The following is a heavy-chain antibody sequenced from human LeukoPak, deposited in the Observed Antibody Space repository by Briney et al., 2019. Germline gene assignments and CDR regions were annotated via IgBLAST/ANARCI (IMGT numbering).Heavy chain of an antibody. J-gene: IGHJ4*02. D-gene: IGHD3-10*01. CDR2: IYTSGST. Sequence: SETLSLTCTVSSGSISSYYWSWIRQPAGKGLEWIGRIYTSGSTNYNPSLKSRVTMSVDTSKNQFTLKLSSVTAADTAVYYCAVVMVRGAFDYWGQGTLVTVSS. V-gene: IGHV4-4*07. CDR1: SGSISSYY. CDR3: AVVMVRGAFDY.